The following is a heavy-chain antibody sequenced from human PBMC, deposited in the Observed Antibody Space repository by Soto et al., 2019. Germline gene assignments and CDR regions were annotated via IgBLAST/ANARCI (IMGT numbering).Heavy chain of an antibody. Sequence: QLQLQESGSGLVKPSQTLSLTCAVSGGSISSGGYSWSWIRQPPGKDLEWIGYIYHSGSTYYNPALKKRVTISVDRSTKQCSLKLSSVTAADTAVYYCARVPGLWGRGTLVTVSS. CDR3: ARVPGL. CDR1: GGSISSGGYS. J-gene: IGHJ2*01. CDR2: IYHSGST. V-gene: IGHV4-30-2*01.